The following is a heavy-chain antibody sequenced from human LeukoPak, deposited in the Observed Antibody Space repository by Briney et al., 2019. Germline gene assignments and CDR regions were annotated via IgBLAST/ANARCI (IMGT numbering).Heavy chain of an antibody. CDR1: GGTFSSYA. CDR3: ARDPLNYYDSSGYQKAFDI. Sequence: SVKVSCKASGGTFSSYAISWARQAPGQGLEWMGRIIPILGIANYAQKFQGRVTITADKSTSTAYMELSSLRSEDTAVYYCARDPLNYYDSSGYQKAFDIWGQGTMVTVSS. V-gene: IGHV1-69*04. CDR2: IIPILGIA. J-gene: IGHJ3*02. D-gene: IGHD3-22*01.